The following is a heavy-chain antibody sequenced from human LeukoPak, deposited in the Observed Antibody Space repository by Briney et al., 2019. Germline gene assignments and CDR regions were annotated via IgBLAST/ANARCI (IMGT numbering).Heavy chain of an antibody. J-gene: IGHJ4*02. CDR3: ASNRGDWLFNY. D-gene: IGHD3-9*01. CDR2: IYYSGST. Sequence: SETLSLTCTVSGGSISSGAYYWSWIRQHPGKGLEWIGYIYYSGSTYYNPSLKSRVTISVDTSKNQFSLKLSPVTAADTAVYYCASNRGDWLFNYWGQGTLVTVSS. V-gene: IGHV4-31*03. CDR1: GGSISSGAYY.